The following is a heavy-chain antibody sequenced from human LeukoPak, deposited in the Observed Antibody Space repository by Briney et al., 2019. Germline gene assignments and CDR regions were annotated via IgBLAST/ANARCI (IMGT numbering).Heavy chain of an antibody. Sequence: GGSLRLSCAASGFTFSSYWMHWVRQAPGKGLVWVSRINIDGNTSNYADSVKGRFTISRDNAKNAVYLQMNSLRVDDTAVYYCARASALATPPFAYWGQGTLVTVSS. J-gene: IGHJ4*02. CDR1: GFTFSSYW. CDR2: INIDGNTS. CDR3: ARASALATPPFAY. D-gene: IGHD5-12*01. V-gene: IGHV3-74*01.